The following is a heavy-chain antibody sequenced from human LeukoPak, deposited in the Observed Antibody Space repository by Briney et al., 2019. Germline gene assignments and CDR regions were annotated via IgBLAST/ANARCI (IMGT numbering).Heavy chain of an antibody. CDR1: GGSISSFH. D-gene: IGHD1-7*01. Sequence: SETLSLTCTVSGGSISSFHWNWIRQSPGRGLEWIGYIYYSGSTNYNPSLKSRVTISVDTSKNQFSLKLSSVTAADTAVYYCARLGRYNWNYVGRWGQGTLVTVSS. CDR3: ARLGRYNWNYVGR. J-gene: IGHJ4*02. CDR2: IYYSGST. V-gene: IGHV4-59*08.